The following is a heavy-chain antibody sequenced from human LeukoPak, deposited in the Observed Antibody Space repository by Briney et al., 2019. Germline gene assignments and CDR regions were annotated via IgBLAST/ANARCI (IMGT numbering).Heavy chain of an antibody. V-gene: IGHV6-1*01. D-gene: IGHD3-10*01. Sequence: SQTLSLTCAISGDSVSSNSATWNWIRQSPSRCLEWLGRTYYMSRWFNDYAVSVKCRITVNPDTSKNQFSLQLHSVSPEDTAVYYCVRDSGMGLDAFDIWGQGTMVTVSS. CDR1: GDSVSSNSAT. J-gene: IGHJ3*02. CDR2: TYYMSRWFN. CDR3: VRDSGMGLDAFDI.